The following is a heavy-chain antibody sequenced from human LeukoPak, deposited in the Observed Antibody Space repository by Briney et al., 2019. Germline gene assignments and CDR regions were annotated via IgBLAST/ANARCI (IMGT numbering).Heavy chain of an antibody. CDR3: TTDDPIYMVRGVMDDAFDI. D-gene: IGHD3-10*01. Sequence: GGSLRLSCAASGFTFSNAWMSWVRQAPGEGLEWVGRIKSKTDGGTTDYAAPVKGRFTISRDDSKNTLYLQMNSLKTEDTAVYYCTTDDPIYMVRGVMDDAFDIWGQGTMVTVSS. V-gene: IGHV3-15*01. J-gene: IGHJ3*02. CDR1: GFTFSNAW. CDR2: IKSKTDGGTT.